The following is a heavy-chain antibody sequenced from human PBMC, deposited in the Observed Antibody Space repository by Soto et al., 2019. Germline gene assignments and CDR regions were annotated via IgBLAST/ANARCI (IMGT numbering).Heavy chain of an antibody. CDR1: GFSRSNARMG. D-gene: IGHD4-17*01. CDR3: ARIMGTTVTTFEYYFDY. CDR2: IFSNDEK. V-gene: IGHV2-26*01. Sequence: QVTLKESGPVLVKPTETLTLTCTVSGFSRSNARMGVSWIRQPPGKALEWLAHIFSNDEKSYSTSLKSRLTISKDTSKSQVVLTMTNMDPVDTATYYCARIMGTTVTTFEYYFDYWGQGTLVTVSS. J-gene: IGHJ4*02.